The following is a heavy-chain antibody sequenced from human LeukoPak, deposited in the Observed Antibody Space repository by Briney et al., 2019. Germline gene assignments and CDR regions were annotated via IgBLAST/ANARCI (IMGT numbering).Heavy chain of an antibody. CDR1: GYTFTSYY. J-gene: IGHJ4*02. Sequence: ASVKVPCKASGYTFTSYYMHWVRQAPGQGLEWMGIINPSGGSTSYAQKFQGRVTMTRDMSTSTVYMELSSLRSEDTAVYYCATKFGYCSGGSCGDFDYWGQGTLVTVSS. V-gene: IGHV1-46*01. CDR3: ATKFGYCSGGSCGDFDY. CDR2: INPSGGST. D-gene: IGHD2-15*01.